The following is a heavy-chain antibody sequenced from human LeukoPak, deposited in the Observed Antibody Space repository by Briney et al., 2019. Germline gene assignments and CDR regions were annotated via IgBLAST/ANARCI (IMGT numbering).Heavy chain of an antibody. CDR2: IGTAGDT. J-gene: IGHJ4*02. Sequence: GGSLRLSCAASGFTFSSYDMHWVRQATGKGLEWVSAIGTAGDTYYPGSVKGRFTISRDNSKNTLYLQMNSLRAEDTAVYYCARDIAQNYGSGTINDYWGQGTLVTVSS. V-gene: IGHV3-13*01. CDR3: ARDIAQNYGSGTINDY. CDR1: GFTFSSYD. D-gene: IGHD3-10*01.